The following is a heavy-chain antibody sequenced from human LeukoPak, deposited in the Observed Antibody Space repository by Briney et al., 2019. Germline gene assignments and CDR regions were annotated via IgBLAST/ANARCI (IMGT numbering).Heavy chain of an antibody. CDR2: ISCDGDTI. J-gene: IGHJ5*02. CDR1: GFTFTPYT. D-gene: IGHD2-8*02. Sequence: PGGSLRLSCAATGFTFTPYTMNWFRQPPGKGLEWVSYISCDGDTIYYADSVKGRFTISRDIAKKSLFLQMDSLRVEDTAMYYCAKGTTGTWGQGTLVTVSS. CDR3: AKGTTGT. V-gene: IGHV3-48*01.